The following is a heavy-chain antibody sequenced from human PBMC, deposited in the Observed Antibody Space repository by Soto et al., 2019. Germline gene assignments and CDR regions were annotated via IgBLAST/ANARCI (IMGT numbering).Heavy chain of an antibody. J-gene: IGHJ4*02. CDR3: AHRVLRTVFGLVTTTAIYFDF. V-gene: IGHV2-5*02. CDR1: EFSLTTRGVG. Sequence: ITLKESGPTQVKPRQTLTLTCTFSEFSLTTRGVGVGWIRQSPGKAPEWLALIYWDDDKRYSPSLKSRLTITKDSSKSQVVLTMADLDPADTATYYCAHRVLRTVFGLVTTTAIYFDFWGQGTPVAVSS. CDR2: IYWDDDK. D-gene: IGHD3-3*01.